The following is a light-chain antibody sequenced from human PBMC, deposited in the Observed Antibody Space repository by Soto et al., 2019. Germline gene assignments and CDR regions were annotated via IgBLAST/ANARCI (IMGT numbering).Light chain of an antibody. Sequence: QSALTRPPSASGSPGQSVTISCTGTSSDVGGYNYVSWYQQHPGKAPKLMIYEVSKRPSGVPDRFSGSKSGNTASLTVSGLQAEDEADYYCSSYAGSRVFGGGTKLTVL. CDR1: SSDVGGYNY. CDR3: SSYAGSRV. V-gene: IGLV2-8*01. CDR2: EVS. J-gene: IGLJ2*01.